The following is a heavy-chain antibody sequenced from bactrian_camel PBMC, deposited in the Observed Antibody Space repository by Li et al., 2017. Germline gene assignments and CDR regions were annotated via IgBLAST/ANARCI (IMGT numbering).Heavy chain of an antibody. J-gene: IGHJ6*01. Sequence: DVQLVESGGGSVEAGGSLRLSCALPELSECTYVMTWHRQPPGKERVFVSRLEVNGNTVYADSVEGRFTISQGNTKNAVFLQMNDLKPEDTAMYYCVRDYKSSDYRDDFGYWGRGTQVTVS. CDR2: LEVNGNT. CDR3: VRDYKSSDYRDDFGY. D-gene: IGHD4*01. CDR1: ELSECTYV. V-gene: IGHV3S10*01.